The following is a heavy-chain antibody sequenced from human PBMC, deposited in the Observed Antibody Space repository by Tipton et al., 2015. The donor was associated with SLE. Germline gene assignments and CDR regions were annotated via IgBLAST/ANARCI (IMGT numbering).Heavy chain of an antibody. CDR1: GFSFDDYA. Sequence: SLRLSCAASGFSFDDYAMYWVRPAPGKGLEWVAGISWNSDTILYVDSVKGRFTLSRDNGKNSLYLQMNSLRPDDTAFYYCAKDRLIGHTSGLFGFWGQGTRVTVSS. D-gene: IGHD3-3*01. J-gene: IGHJ3*01. CDR3: AKDRLIGHTSGLFGF. CDR2: ISWNSDTI. V-gene: IGHV3-9*01.